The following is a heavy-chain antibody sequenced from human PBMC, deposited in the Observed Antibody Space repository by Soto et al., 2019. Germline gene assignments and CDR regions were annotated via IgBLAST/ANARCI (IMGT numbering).Heavy chain of an antibody. CDR2: ISYDGSNK. CDR1: GFTFSSYG. CDR3: AKDLSSGYDVCDY. V-gene: IGHV3-30*18. Sequence: QVQLVESGGGVVQPGRSLRLSCAASGFTFSSYGMHWVRQAPGKGLEWVAVISYDGSNKYYADSVKGRFTISRDNSKNTLYLQMNSLRAEDTAVYYCAKDLSSGYDVCDYWGQGTLVTVSS. D-gene: IGHD5-12*01. J-gene: IGHJ4*02.